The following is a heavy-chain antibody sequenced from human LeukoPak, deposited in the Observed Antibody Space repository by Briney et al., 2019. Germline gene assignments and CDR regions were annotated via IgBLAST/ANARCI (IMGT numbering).Heavy chain of an antibody. V-gene: IGHV1-18*01. J-gene: IGHJ4*02. CDR2: ISAYNGNT. Sequence: ASVKVSCKASGYTFTSYGISWVRQAPGQALEWMGWISAYNGNTNYAQKLQGRVTMTTDTSTSTAYMELRSLRSDDTAVYYCARDSLLWFGELFAFDYWGQGTLVTVSS. CDR1: GYTFTSYG. D-gene: IGHD3-10*01. CDR3: ARDSLLWFGELFAFDY.